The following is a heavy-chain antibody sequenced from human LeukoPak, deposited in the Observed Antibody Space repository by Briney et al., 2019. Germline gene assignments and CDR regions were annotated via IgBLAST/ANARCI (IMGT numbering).Heavy chain of an antibody. D-gene: IGHD3-16*01. CDR2: IRSKADTYAP. Sequence: GGSVKLSCAASRFTFSGSAIHWVRQAYGKGLEWVGRIRSKADTYAPAYVASVKGRFTISRDDSKNTAYLQMNSLKTEDTAVYYCTRTSFGWGAFDIWGQGAVVSVSS. CDR3: TRTSFGWGAFDI. V-gene: IGHV3-73*01. CDR1: RFTFSGSA. J-gene: IGHJ3*02.